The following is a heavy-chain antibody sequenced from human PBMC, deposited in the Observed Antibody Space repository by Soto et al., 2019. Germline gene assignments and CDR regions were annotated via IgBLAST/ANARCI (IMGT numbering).Heavy chain of an antibody. D-gene: IGHD5-18*01. CDR3: AKTSGQLWEPTNDY. CDR2: ISYDGSNK. Sequence: PGGSLRLSCAASGFTFSSYGMHWVRQAPGKGLEWVAVISYDGSNKYYADSVKGRFTISRDNSKNTLYLQMNSLRAEDTAVYYCAKTSGQLWEPTNDYWGQGTLVTVSS. V-gene: IGHV3-30*18. J-gene: IGHJ4*02. CDR1: GFTFSSYG.